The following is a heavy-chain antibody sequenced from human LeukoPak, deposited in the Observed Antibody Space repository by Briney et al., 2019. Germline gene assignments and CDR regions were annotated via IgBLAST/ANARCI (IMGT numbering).Heavy chain of an antibody. J-gene: IGHJ4*02. CDR2: IGSSSSYI. CDR3: VRDAGGGDYFDY. D-gene: IGHD3-10*01. V-gene: IGHV3-21*01. CDR1: GFTFSSYS. Sequence: GGSLRLSCAASGFTFSSYSMNWVRQAPGKGLEWVSSIGSSSSYIYYADSVKGRFTISRDNAKNSLYLQMNSLRAEDTAVYYCVRDAGGGDYFDYWGQGTLVTVSS.